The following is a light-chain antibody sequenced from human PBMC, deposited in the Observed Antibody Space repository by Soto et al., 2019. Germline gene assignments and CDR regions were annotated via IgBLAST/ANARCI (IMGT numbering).Light chain of an antibody. J-gene: IGKJ4*01. CDR3: QQYNSFPLT. Sequence: DIQMTQSPSTLSASVGDRVTITCRASQSISSWLAWYQQKPGKAPKLLIYDASSLESGVPSRFSGSGSGTEFTLTISSLQPDGFATYYCQQYNSFPLTFGGGTKVDIK. CDR1: QSISSW. CDR2: DAS. V-gene: IGKV1-5*01.